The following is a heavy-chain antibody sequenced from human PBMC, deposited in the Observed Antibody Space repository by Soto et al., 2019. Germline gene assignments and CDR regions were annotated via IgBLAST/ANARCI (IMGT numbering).Heavy chain of an antibody. Sequence: SSVKVSCKASGSTFTYYGISWMRQAPGQRFHWLGWISVSDATTNYEQQLQGRVTMTPVPPTMIAYLELWSLCSDDTAVYSCARAQYSSGWSYFEYWG. CDR1: GSTFTYYG. CDR3: ARAQYSSGWSYFEY. CDR2: ISVSDATT. V-gene: IGHV1-18*04. J-gene: IGHJ4*01. D-gene: IGHD6-19*01.